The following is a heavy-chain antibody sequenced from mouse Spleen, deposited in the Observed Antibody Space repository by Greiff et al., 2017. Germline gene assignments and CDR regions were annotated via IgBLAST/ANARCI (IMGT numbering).Heavy chain of an antibody. J-gene: IGHJ1*01. CDR1: GYTFTSYW. V-gene: IGHV1-74*01. CDR2: IHPSDSDT. CDR3: ATYYGSSYKDFDV. D-gene: IGHD1-1*01. Sequence: QVQLQQPGAELVKPGASVKVSCKASGYTFTSYWMHWVKQRPGQGLEWIGRIHPSDSDTNYNQKFKGKATLTVDKSSSTAYMQLSSLTSEDSAVYYCATYYGSSYKDFDVWGAGTTVTVSS.